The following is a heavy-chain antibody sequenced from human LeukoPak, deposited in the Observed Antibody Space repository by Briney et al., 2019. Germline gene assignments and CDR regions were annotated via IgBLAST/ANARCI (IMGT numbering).Heavy chain of an antibody. J-gene: IGHJ5*02. CDR1: GGSFSGYY. D-gene: IGHD2-2*02. CDR2: INHSGST. Sequence: PSETLSLTCAVYGGSFSGYYWSWIRQPPGKGLEWIGEINHSGSTNYNPSLKSRVTISVDTSKNQFPLKLSSVTAADTAVYYCARGPGYCSSTSCYKGWFDPWGQGTLVTASS. CDR3: ARGPGYCSSTSCYKGWFDP. V-gene: IGHV4-34*01.